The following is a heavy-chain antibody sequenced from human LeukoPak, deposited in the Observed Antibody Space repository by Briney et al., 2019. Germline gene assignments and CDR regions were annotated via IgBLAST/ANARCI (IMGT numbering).Heavy chain of an antibody. Sequence: ASVKVSCKASGYTFTSYGISWVRQAPGQRLEWMGWISAYNGNTNYAQKLQGRVTMTTDTSTSTAYMELRSLRSDDTAVYYCARSSSVTIPGYYFDYWGQGTLVTVSS. CDR2: ISAYNGNT. J-gene: IGHJ4*02. CDR1: GYTFTSYG. V-gene: IGHV1-18*01. CDR3: ARSSSVTIPGYYFDY. D-gene: IGHD2-21*01.